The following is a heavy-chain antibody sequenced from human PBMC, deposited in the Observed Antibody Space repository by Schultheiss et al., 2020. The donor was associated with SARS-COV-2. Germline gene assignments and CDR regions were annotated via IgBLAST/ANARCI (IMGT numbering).Heavy chain of an antibody. V-gene: IGHV3-30*14. CDR1: GFTFSSYA. CDR2: ISYDGSNK. CDR3: ARATSRLGSSSIYYYAMDV. Sequence: GGSLRLSCAASGFTFSSYAMHWVRQAPGKGLEWVAVISYDGSNKYYADSVKGRFTISRENAKNSLYLQMNSLRAGDTAVYYCARATSRLGSSSIYYYAMDVWGQGTTVTVSS. J-gene: IGHJ6*02. D-gene: IGHD6-13*01.